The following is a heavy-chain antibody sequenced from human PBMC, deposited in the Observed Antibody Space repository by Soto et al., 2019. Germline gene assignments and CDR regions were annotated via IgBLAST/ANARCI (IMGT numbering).Heavy chain of an antibody. V-gene: IGHV1-46*01. D-gene: IGHD1-26*01. Sequence: SEKVCWKSSVYTLTGYYMHFVRQAPGQGLEWMGIINPSGGSTSYAQKFQGRVTMTRDTSTSTVYMELRSLRSEDTAVYYCARPIVGATGGPDAFDIWGQGTMVTVSS. CDR1: VYTLTGYY. CDR3: ARPIVGATGGPDAFDI. J-gene: IGHJ3*02. CDR2: INPSGGST.